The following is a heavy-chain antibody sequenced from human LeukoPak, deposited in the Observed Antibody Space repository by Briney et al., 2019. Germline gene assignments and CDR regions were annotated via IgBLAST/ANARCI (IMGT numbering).Heavy chain of an antibody. J-gene: IGHJ6*03. V-gene: IGHV4-4*09. CDR3: ARGTYDYYYYMDV. CDR1: GGSISDYY. CDR2: IYSSGST. Sequence: SETLSLTCTVSGGSISDYYWSWIRQPPGKGLEWVGNIYSSGSTIYNPSLKSRVTISLDTSRNQFSLKLTSVTAADTAVYYCARGTYDYYYYMDVWGKGTTVTVSS.